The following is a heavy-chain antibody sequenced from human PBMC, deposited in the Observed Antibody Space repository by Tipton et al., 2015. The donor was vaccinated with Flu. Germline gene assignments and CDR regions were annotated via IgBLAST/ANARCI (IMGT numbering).Heavy chain of an antibody. D-gene: IGHD7-27*01. CDR2: ISSSGSTI. CDR1: GFTFSSYE. J-gene: IGHJ4*02. Sequence: SLRLSCAASGFTFSSYEMNWVRQAPGKGLEWLSYISSSGSTISYADSVRGRSTISRDNAKNSLYLQLNSLRAEDTAVYYCASLTGDDYWGQGDLVTVSS. V-gene: IGHV3-48*03. CDR3: ASLTGDDY.